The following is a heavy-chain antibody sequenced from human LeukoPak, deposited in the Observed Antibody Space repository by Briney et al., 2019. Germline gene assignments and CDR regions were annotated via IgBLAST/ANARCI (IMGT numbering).Heavy chain of an antibody. Sequence: SETLSLTCTASGGSVSSGSYYWSWIRQPPGKGLEWIGYIYYSGSTNYNPSLKSRVTISVGTSKNQFSLKLSSVTAADTAVYYCARDRGSGWYGGVDYWGQGTLVTVSS. CDR3: ARDRGSGWYGGVDY. J-gene: IGHJ4*02. CDR2: IYYSGST. D-gene: IGHD6-19*01. V-gene: IGHV4-61*01. CDR1: GGSVSSGSYY.